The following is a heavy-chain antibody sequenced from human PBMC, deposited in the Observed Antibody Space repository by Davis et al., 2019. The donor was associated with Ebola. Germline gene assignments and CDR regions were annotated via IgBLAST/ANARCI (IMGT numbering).Heavy chain of an antibody. CDR1: GYTFTGYY. CDR3: ARGITMVRGRDWFDP. J-gene: IGHJ5*02. V-gene: IGHV1-3*01. Sequence: ASVTVSCKASGYTFTGYYMHWVRQAPGQGLEWMGWINAGNGNTKYSQKFQGRVTITRDTSANTAYMELCSLKSEDTAVYYCARGITMVRGRDWFDPWGQGTLVTVSS. D-gene: IGHD3-10*01. CDR2: INAGNGNT.